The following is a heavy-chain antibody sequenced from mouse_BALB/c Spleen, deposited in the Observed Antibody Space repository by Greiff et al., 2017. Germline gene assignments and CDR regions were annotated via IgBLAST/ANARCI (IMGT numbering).Heavy chain of an antibody. D-gene: IGHD2-4*01. J-gene: IGHJ3*01. CDR1: GYTFTDYA. CDR3: AIEITTGFGFAY. Sequence: QVQLKQSGAELVGPGVSVKISCKGSGYTFTDYAMHWVKQSHAKSLEWIGVISTYYGDASYKQKFKGKATMTVDKSSSTAYMDLARLTSEDSAIYYCAIEITTGFGFAYWGQGTLVTVSA. V-gene: IGHV1S137*01. CDR2: ISTYYGDA.